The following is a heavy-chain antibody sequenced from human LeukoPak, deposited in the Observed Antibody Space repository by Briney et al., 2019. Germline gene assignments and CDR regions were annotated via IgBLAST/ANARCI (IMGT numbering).Heavy chain of an antibody. CDR3: ARDSPPDY. CDR2: ISSSSTI. CDR1: GFTFGTYS. Sequence: GVSLRLSCAASGFTFGTYSMNWVRQAPEKGLEWLSYISSSSTIYYADSVKGRFTISRDNAENSLYLQMNSLRAEDTAVYYCARDSPPDYWGQGTLVTVSS. J-gene: IGHJ4*02. V-gene: IGHV3-48*01.